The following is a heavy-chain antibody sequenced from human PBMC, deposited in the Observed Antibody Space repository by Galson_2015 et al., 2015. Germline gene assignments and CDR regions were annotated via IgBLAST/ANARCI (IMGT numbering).Heavy chain of an antibody. Sequence: SVKVSCKASGYSFISYGISWVRQAPGQGLEWMGWISAYNGNTNYAQKLQGRVTMTTDTSTSTAYMELRSLRSDDTAVYYCARHHYYDSSGYYRDWWFDPWGQGTLVTVSS. V-gene: IGHV1-18*01. CDR3: ARHHYYDSSGYYRDWWFDP. D-gene: IGHD3-22*01. CDR1: GYSFISYG. CDR2: ISAYNGNT. J-gene: IGHJ5*02.